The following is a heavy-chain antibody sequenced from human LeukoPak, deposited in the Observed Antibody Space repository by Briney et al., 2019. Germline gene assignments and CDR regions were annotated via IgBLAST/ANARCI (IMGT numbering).Heavy chain of an antibody. V-gene: IGHV1-18*01. D-gene: IGHD3-22*01. CDR1: GYTFTSYG. Sequence: ASVKVSCKASGYTFTSYGISWVRQAPGQGLEWMGWISAYNGNTNYAQKLQGRVTMTTDTSTSTAYMELRSLRSDDTAVYYCARVDDSSGYSYYFDYWGQGTLVIVSS. CDR2: ISAYNGNT. J-gene: IGHJ4*02. CDR3: ARVDDSSGYSYYFDY.